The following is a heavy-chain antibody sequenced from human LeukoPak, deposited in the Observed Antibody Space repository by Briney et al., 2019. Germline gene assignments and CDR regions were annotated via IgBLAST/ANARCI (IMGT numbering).Heavy chain of an antibody. V-gene: IGHV4-30-2*01. Sequence: PSETLALTCAVSGGAISSGGYSGSWIRQPPGKGLEWIGDIYHSGSTYYNPSLKSRVTISVDRSKNQFSLKLSSVTAADPAVSYCARVPCSRTRCYLGGAFDYWGQGTLVTVSS. CDR1: GGAISSGGYS. J-gene: IGHJ4*02. CDR2: IYHSGST. CDR3: ARVPCSRTRCYLGGAFDY. D-gene: IGHD2-2*01.